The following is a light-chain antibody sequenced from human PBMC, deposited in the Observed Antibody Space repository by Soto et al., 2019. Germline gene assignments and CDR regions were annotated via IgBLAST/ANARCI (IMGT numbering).Light chain of an antibody. J-gene: IGLJ3*02. Sequence: QAVVTQEPSFSVSPGGTVTLTCGLNSGSVSTSYYPSWYQQTPGQAPRTLIYNTNARSSGVPDRFSGSILGNKAALTITGAQADDESDYYWVLYMGSGIWVFGGGTKLTVL. CDR3: VLYMGSGIWV. V-gene: IGLV8-61*01. CDR1: SGSVSTSYY. CDR2: NTN.